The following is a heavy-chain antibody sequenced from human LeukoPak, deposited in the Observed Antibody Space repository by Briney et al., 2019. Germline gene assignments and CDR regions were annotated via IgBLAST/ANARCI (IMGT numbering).Heavy chain of an antibody. V-gene: IGHV3-48*03. D-gene: IGHD3-9*01. CDR1: GFTFSSFE. J-gene: IGHJ4*02. Sequence: GGSLRLSCAASGFTFSSFEMHWVRQAPGKGLEWVSYISSSGDTLYYANSMKGRFTISRDNAKNSLYLQMDSLRAEDTAVYYCVGADYDILTGYYIDYWGQGTLVTVSS. CDR2: ISSSGDTL. CDR3: VGADYDILTGYYIDY.